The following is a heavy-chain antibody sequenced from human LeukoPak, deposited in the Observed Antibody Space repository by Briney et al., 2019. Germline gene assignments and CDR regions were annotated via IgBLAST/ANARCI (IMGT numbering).Heavy chain of an antibody. CDR2: IYSGGNT. Sequence: GGSLRLSCAASGFTFSSNYMSWVRQAPGKGLEWVSIIYSGGNTYYADSVKGRFTISRDNSKNTLYLQMNSLRGEDTAVYYCARDYSGYEKAFDIWGQGTMVTVSS. D-gene: IGHD5-12*01. CDR1: GFTFSSNY. V-gene: IGHV3-66*01. CDR3: ARDYSGYEKAFDI. J-gene: IGHJ3*02.